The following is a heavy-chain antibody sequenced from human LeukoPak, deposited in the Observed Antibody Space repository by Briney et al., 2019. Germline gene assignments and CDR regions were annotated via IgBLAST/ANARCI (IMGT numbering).Heavy chain of an antibody. D-gene: IGHD1-26*01. J-gene: IGHJ4*02. CDR3: ASDTGASFDY. Sequence: SETLSLTCTVSGGSISSYYWTWIRQPPGKGLEWIGSIYYSGSTYYNPSLKSRVTISVDTSKNQFSLQLNSVTPEDTAVYYCASDTGASFDYWGQGTLVTVSS. CDR2: IYYSGST. V-gene: IGHV4-39*01. CDR1: GGSISSYY.